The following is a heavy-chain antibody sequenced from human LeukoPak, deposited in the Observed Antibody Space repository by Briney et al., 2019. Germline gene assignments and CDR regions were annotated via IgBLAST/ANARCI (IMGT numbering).Heavy chain of an antibody. D-gene: IGHD3-22*01. CDR3: ASGYDSSGYYDTGVDY. V-gene: IGHV3-30-3*01. Sequence: GGSLRLSCAASGFTFSSYAMHWVRQAPGKGLERVAVISYDGSNKYYADSVKGRFTISRDNSKNTLYLQMNSLRAEDTAVYYCASGYDSSGYYDTGVDYWGQGTLVTVSS. CDR2: ISYDGSNK. CDR1: GFTFSSYA. J-gene: IGHJ4*02.